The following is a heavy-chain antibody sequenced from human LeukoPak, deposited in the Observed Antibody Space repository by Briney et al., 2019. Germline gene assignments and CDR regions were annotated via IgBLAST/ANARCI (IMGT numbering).Heavy chain of an antibody. V-gene: IGHV3-9*01. CDR1: GFTFDDYA. CDR2: ISWNSGSK. D-gene: IGHD5-18*01. CDR3: AKGRDYVDTAPVNY. J-gene: IGHJ4*02. Sequence: GRSLRLSCAASGFTFDDYAMHWVRQAPGKGLEWVSGISWNSGSKGYADSVKGRFTISRDNAKNSLYLQMNSLRAEDTALYYCAKGRDYVDTAPVNYWGQGTLVTVSS.